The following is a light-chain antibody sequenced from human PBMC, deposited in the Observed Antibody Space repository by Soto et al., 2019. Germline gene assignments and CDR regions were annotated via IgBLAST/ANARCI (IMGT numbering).Light chain of an antibody. CDR1: SSDVGGYNS. CDR3: SSYAGSYTVV. CDR2: EVT. Sequence: QSALTQPPSASGSPGQSVTISCTGTSSDVGGYNSVSWYQQHPGKAPKLIISEVTKRPSGVPDRFSGSKSGNTASLTVSGLQAEDEADYYCSSYAGSYTVVFGGGTKVTVL. V-gene: IGLV2-8*01. J-gene: IGLJ2*01.